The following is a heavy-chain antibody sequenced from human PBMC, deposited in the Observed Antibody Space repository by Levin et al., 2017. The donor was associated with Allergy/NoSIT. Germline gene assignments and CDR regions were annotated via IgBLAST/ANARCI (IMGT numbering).Heavy chain of an antibody. Sequence: GESLKISCKGSGYSFTSYWISWVRQMPGKGLEWMGRIDPSDSYTNYSPSFQGHVTISADKSISTAYLQWSSLKASDTAMYYCARAIDGYYLTDYWGQGTLVTVSS. V-gene: IGHV5-10-1*01. CDR2: IDPSDSYT. CDR3: ARAIDGYYLTDY. J-gene: IGHJ4*02. D-gene: IGHD5-24*01. CDR1: GYSFTSYW.